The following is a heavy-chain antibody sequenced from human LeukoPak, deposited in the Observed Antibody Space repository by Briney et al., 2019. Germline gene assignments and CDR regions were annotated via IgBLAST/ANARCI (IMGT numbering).Heavy chain of an antibody. CDR3: AKGGASGWLFDY. V-gene: IGHV3-30*18. Sequence: GGSLRLSCAASGFTFSGYGMRWVRQAPGKGLEWVAVISYDGSNKYYADSVKDRFTISRDNSKNTLYLQMNSLRAEDTAVYYCAKGGASGWLFDYWGQGTLVTVSS. D-gene: IGHD6-19*01. CDR2: ISYDGSNK. CDR1: GFTFSGYG. J-gene: IGHJ4*02.